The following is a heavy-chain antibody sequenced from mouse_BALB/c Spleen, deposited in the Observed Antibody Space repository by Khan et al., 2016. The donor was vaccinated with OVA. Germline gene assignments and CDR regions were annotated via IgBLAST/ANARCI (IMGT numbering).Heavy chain of an antibody. CDR2: IFPGDGST. CDR1: GYTFTSYD. CDR3: AREEGNDDYFDY. D-gene: IGHD2-2*01. J-gene: IGHJ2*01. Sequence: QVQLQQPGAELVKPGASLKLSCNASGYTFTSYDINWVRQRLEQGLVWIGWIFPGDGSTKYNEKLKGKATLTTDKSSSPAYMQFSRLTSEDSAVYFCAREEGNDDYFDYWGQGTTLTVSS. V-gene: IGHV1S56*01.